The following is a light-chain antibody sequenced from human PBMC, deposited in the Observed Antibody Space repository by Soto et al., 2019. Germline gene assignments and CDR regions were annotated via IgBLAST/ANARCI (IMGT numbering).Light chain of an antibody. J-gene: IGKJ4*01. CDR1: QSVTTY. CDR2: DAT. CDR3: QKRTTWPLT. V-gene: IGKV3-11*01. Sequence: EIVMTQSPANLSLSPGERATLSCRASQSVTTYLVWYQQKPGQAPKLLIYDATNRATGIPARFTAAGSGTDFTLTICRLEPEDSAVDFCQKRTTWPLTFGGGTKVEI.